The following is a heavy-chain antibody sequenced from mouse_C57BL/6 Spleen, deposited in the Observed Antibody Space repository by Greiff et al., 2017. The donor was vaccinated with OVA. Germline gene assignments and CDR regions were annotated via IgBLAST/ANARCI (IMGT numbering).Heavy chain of an antibody. Sequence: EVQLQQSGPELVKPGASVKMSCKASGYTFTDYNMHWVKQSHGKSLEWIGYINPNNGGTSYNQKFKGKATLTVNKSSSTAYMELRSLTSEDSAVYYCGGSYDGVFYAMDYWGQGTSVTVSS. CDR3: GGSYDGVFYAMDY. CDR2: INPNNGGT. CDR1: GYTFTDYN. V-gene: IGHV1-22*01. J-gene: IGHJ4*01. D-gene: IGHD2-3*01.